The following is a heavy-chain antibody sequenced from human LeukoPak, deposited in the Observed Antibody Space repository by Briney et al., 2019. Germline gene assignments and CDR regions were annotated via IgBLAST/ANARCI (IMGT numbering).Heavy chain of an antibody. Sequence: GGSLRLSCAASGFTFSSYGMHWVRQAPGKGLEWVAFIRYDGSNKYYADSVKGRFTISRDNSKNTLYLQMNSLRAEDTAVYYCARDGNWNYHYYYYMDVWGKGTTVTVSS. D-gene: IGHD1-20*01. V-gene: IGHV3-30*02. CDR3: ARDGNWNYHYYYYMDV. CDR2: IRYDGSNK. J-gene: IGHJ6*03. CDR1: GFTFSSYG.